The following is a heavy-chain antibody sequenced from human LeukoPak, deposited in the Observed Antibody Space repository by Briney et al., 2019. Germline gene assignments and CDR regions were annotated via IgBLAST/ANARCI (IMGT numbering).Heavy chain of an antibody. Sequence: PGGSLRLSCAASVFTFSSYGMHWVRQAPGKGLEWVAFIRYDGSNKYYADSVKGRFTISRDNSKNTLYLQMNSLRAEDTAVYYCAKGSWDYVWGSYPDFDYWGQGTLVTVSS. J-gene: IGHJ4*02. D-gene: IGHD3-16*02. CDR1: VFTFSSYG. CDR3: AKGSWDYVWGSYPDFDY. V-gene: IGHV3-30*02. CDR2: IRYDGSNK.